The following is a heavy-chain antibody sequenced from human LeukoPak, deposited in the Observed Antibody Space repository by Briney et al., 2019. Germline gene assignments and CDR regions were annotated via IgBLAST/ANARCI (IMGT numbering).Heavy chain of an antibody. D-gene: IGHD6-13*01. CDR2: MNPNGGNT. Sequence: ASVKVSCKASGYTFTSYDINWVRQATGQGLEWMAWMNPNGGNTGYAQKFQGRVTMTRNTSISTAYMELSSLRSEDTAVYYCTTSIETLKYSSRWYFPVDYGGQGPLVTVS. CDR3: TTSIETLKYSSRWYFPVDY. J-gene: IGHJ4*02. V-gene: IGHV1-8*01. CDR1: GYTFTSYD.